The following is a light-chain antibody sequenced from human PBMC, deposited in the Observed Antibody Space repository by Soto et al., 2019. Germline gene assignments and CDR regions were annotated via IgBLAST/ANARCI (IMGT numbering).Light chain of an antibody. Sequence: QSVLTQPASVSGSPGQSITISSSGTSSDVGSYNLVSWYQQLPGKAPKLIIYEVNERPSGISDRFSGSKSGNTASLTISGLQGEDEADYYCCSYVGSSIVMFGGGTKLTVL. J-gene: IGLJ3*02. CDR1: SSDVGSYNL. CDR2: EVN. V-gene: IGLV2-23*02. CDR3: CSYVGSSIVM.